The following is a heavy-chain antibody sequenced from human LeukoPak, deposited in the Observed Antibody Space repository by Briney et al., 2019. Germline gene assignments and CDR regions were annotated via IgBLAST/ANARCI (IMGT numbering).Heavy chain of an antibody. J-gene: IGHJ5*02. D-gene: IGHD2-15*01. CDR2: INHSGST. V-gene: IGHV4-34*01. CDR3: ARGRRVENCSGGSCPRWFDP. Sequence: GSLRLSCAASGFTFSDYYMSWIRQAPGKGLEWIGEINHSGSTNYNPSLKSRVTISVDTSKNQFSLKLSSVTAADTAVYYCARGRRVENCSGGSCPRWFDPWGQGTLVTVSS. CDR1: GFTFSDYY.